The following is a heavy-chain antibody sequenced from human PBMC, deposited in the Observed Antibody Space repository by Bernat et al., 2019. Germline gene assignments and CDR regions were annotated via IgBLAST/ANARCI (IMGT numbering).Heavy chain of an antibody. Sequence: QVQLQESGPGLVKPSQTLSLTCTVSGGSISSGGYYWSWIRQHSGKGLEWIGFIYYSGSTYYNPSLKSRVTISVDTSKNQFSLKLSSVTAADTAVYYCARASRDPNRAFDIGGQGTMVTVSS. D-gene: IGHD5-24*01. CDR1: GGSISSGGYY. CDR3: ARASRDPNRAFDI. V-gene: IGHV4-31*03. CDR2: IYYSGST. J-gene: IGHJ3*02.